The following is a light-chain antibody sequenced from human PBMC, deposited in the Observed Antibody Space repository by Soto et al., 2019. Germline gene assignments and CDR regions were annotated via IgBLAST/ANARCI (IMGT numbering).Light chain of an antibody. CDR2: DAS. V-gene: IGKV3-11*01. J-gene: IGKJ4*01. CDR3: HQRSNWPLT. Sequence: EIVLTQSPATLSLSPGERATLSCRASQSVSSYLAWYQQKPGQAPRLLIYDASNRATGIPDMFGGSGSGTDFNLTISSLEPEDFAVDYCHQRSNWPLTFGGATNVESK. CDR1: QSVSSY.